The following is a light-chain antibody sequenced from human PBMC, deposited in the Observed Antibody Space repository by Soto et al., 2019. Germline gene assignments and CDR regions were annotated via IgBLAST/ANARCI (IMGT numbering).Light chain of an antibody. CDR1: TSNIGYNF. V-gene: IGLV1-51*01. Sequence: QSVLTQPPSLSAALGQKVTISCSGSTSNIGYNFVSWYQQLPGTAPKLLIYDNDRRPSGIPDRFSASKSGTSATLDITGLQTGDEADYYCGTWDSSLSAVVFGAGTKVTVL. CDR3: GTWDSSLSAVV. J-gene: IGLJ2*01. CDR2: DND.